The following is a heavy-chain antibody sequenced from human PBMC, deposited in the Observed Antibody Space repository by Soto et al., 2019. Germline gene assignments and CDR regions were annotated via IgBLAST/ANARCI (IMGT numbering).Heavy chain of an antibody. CDR2: IYYSGST. V-gene: IGHV4-31*03. J-gene: IGHJ6*03. CDR1: GGSISSGGYY. CDR3: ARGRSSSGTLGYYYYYMDV. Sequence: TSETLSLTCTVSGGSISSGGYYWSWIRQHPGKGLEWIGYIYYSGSTYYNPSLKSRVTISVDTSKNQFSLKLSSVTAADPAVFYWARGRSSSGTLGYYYYYMDVWGKGPRVTVPS. D-gene: IGHD6-13*01.